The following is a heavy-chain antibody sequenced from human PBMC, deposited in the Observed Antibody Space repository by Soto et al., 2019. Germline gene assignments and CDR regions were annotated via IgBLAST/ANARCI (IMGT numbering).Heavy chain of an antibody. J-gene: IGHJ6*03. CDR2: INAGNGNT. D-gene: IGHD6-6*01. Sequence: ASVKVSCKASGYTFTSYAMHWVRQAPGQRLEWMGWINAGNGNTKYSQKFQGRVTITRDTSASTAYMELSSLRSEDTAVYYCARVGGRIAARPGEAYYYMDVWGKGTTVTVSS. CDR3: ARVGGRIAARPGEAYYYMDV. V-gene: IGHV1-3*01. CDR1: GYTFTSYA.